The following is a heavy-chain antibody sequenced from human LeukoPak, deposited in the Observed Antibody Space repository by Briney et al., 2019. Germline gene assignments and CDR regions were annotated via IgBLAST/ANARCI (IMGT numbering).Heavy chain of an antibody. CDR2: IYPGDSDT. CDR3: ARGSTYVYYYYYMDV. D-gene: IGHD5/OR15-5a*01. Sequence: GESLKISCKGSGYSFINYWIGWVRQMPGKGLEWMGIIYPGDSDTRYSPSFQGQVTISADKSISTAYLQWSSLKASDTAMYYCARGSTYVYYYYYMDVWGKGTTVTVSS. CDR1: GYSFINYW. J-gene: IGHJ6*03. V-gene: IGHV5-51*01.